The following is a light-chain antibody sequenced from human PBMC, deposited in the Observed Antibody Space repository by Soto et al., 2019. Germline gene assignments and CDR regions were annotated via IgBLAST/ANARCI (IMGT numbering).Light chain of an antibody. CDR1: SSDVGDFDC. V-gene: IGLV2-14*01. CDR2: EVS. CDR3: SSYTGSSTLV. J-gene: IGLJ2*01. Sequence: QSVLTQPASVSGSPAQSITISCTGTSSDVGDFDCVSWYQQHPGKAPKLTIYEVSDRPSGVSNRFSGSKSGDTASLTISGLQAEDEAYYYCSSYTGSSTLVFGGGTKVTVL.